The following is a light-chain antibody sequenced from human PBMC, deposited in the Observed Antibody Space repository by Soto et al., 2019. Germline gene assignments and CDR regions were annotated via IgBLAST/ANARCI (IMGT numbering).Light chain of an antibody. CDR2: AAS. J-gene: IGKJ3*01. Sequence: DIQMTQSPSSLSASVGDRVTITCRASQSISSYLNWYQQKPGKAPKLLIYAASSLQSGVPSRFNGSGSGTDFTLTIHSLPPEDFSTFIFQKSYRTPSITFGPGTKVDIK. V-gene: IGKV1-39*01. CDR1: QSISSY. CDR3: QKSYRTPSIT.